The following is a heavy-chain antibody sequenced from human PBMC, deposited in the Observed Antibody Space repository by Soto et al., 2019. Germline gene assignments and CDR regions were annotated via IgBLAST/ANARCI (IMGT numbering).Heavy chain of an antibody. V-gene: IGHV3-11*01. J-gene: IGHJ4*02. D-gene: IGHD2-2*01. CDR1: GFTFSDYY. CDR3: ARAEKSRGDFDY. CDR2: ISSGGSTI. Sequence: QVQLVESGGDLVKPGGSLRLSCAASGFTFSDYYMSWIRQAPGKGLEWISYISSGGSTIYYADSVKGRFTISRDNAKNSLFLQMNSLRADDTAVYYCARAEKSRGDFDYWGQGTLVTVSS.